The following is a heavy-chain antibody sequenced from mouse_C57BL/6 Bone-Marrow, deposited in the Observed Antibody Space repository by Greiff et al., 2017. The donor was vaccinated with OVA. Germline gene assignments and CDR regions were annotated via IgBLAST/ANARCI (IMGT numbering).Heavy chain of an antibody. D-gene: IGHD2-4*01. V-gene: IGHV3-6*01. J-gene: IGHJ2*01. CDR1: GYSITSGYY. CDR3: ASMISDY. Sequence: VQLKESGPGLVKPSQSLSLTCSVTGYSITSGYYWNWIRQFPGNKLEWMGYISYDGSNNYNPSLKNRISITRDTSKNQFFLKLNSVTTEDTATYYCASMISDYWGQGTTLTVSS. CDR2: ISYDGSN.